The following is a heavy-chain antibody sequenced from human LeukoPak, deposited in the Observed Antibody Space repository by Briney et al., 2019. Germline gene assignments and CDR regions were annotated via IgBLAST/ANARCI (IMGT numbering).Heavy chain of an antibody. CDR3: ARRPITMVRGVIITNPFDY. J-gene: IGHJ4*02. CDR2: IDPSDSYT. D-gene: IGHD3-10*01. Sequence: GESLKISCKGSGYSFTSYWISCVRQMPGKGLEWMGRIDPSDSYTNYSPSFQGHVTISADKSISTAYLQWSSLKASDTAMYYCARRPITMVRGVIITNPFDYWGQGTLVTVSS. CDR1: GYSFTSYW. V-gene: IGHV5-10-1*01.